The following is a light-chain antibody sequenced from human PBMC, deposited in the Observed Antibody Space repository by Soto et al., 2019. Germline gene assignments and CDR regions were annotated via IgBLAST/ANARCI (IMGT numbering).Light chain of an antibody. J-gene: IGKJ1*01. CDR2: GAS. CDR3: QQYGRSPSWT. CDR1: QSVTSDY. V-gene: IGKV3-20*01. Sequence: EIVLTQSPGTLSLSPGERATLSCRASQSVTSDYLVWYQQKPGQAPRLLIYGASSRAAGIPDRFSGSGSGTDFTLTISRLEPEDFAVYYCQQYGRSPSWTFGQGTKVEIK.